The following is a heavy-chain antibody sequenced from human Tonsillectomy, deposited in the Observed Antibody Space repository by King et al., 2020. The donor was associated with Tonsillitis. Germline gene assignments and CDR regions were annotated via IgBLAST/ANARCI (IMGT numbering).Heavy chain of an antibody. D-gene: IGHD3-10*01. J-gene: IGHJ4*02. V-gene: IGHV1-46*01. Sequence: VQLVESGAEVKKPGASVKVSCKASGYTFTSYYMHWVRQAPGQGLEWMGIINPSGGSTSYAQKFQGRVTMTRDTSTSTVYMELSSLRSEDTVVYYCAMDYLEGSGSYYHWRGYFDYWGQGTLVTVSS. CDR1: GYTFTSYY. CDR2: INPSGGST. CDR3: AMDYLEGSGSYYHWRGYFDY.